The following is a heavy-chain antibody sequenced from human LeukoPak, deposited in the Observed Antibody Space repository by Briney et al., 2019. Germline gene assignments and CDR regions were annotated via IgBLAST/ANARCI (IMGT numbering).Heavy chain of an antibody. V-gene: IGHV3-33*01. CDR2: IRHDGNEE. J-gene: IGHJ3*01. D-gene: IGHD3-22*01. CDR1: GFIFSKYG. Sequence: GRSLRLSCAASGFIFSKYGMHWVRQAPGRGLEWLALIRHDGNEEWYVDSVRGRFTISRDNSKNTVFLQMNSLRADDTAVYYCARWGIVGHDAFDLWGQDTMVTVSS. CDR3: ARWGIVGHDAFDL.